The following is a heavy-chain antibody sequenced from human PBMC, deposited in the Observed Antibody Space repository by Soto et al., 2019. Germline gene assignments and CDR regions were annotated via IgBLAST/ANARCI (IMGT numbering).Heavy chain of an antibody. CDR2: IYHSGST. V-gene: IGHV4-30-2*01. Sequence: SETLSLTCAVSGGSISSCGYSWSWIRQPPGKGLEWIGYIYHSGSTYYNPSLKSRVTISVDRSKNQFSLKLSSVTAADTAVYYRARRQVRSALLWGQGTLVTVSS. CDR3: ARRQVRSALL. J-gene: IGHJ4*02. CDR1: GGSISSCGYS. D-gene: IGHD1-26*01.